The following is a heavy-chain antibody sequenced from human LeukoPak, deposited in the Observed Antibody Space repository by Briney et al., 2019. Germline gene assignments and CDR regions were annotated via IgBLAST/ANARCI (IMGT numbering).Heavy chain of an antibody. D-gene: IGHD3-10*01. CDR1: GFTFSTYW. CDR3: ARVWASFGDPHYYGMDV. CDR2: ISSDGSIT. J-gene: IGHJ6*02. V-gene: IGHV3-74*01. Sequence: PGGSLRLSCAASGFTFSTYWMHWVRQAPGKGLVWVSRISSDGSITGYADSVKGRFTISRDNAKNTLYLQMNSLRAEDTAVYYCARVWASFGDPHYYGMDVWGQGTTVTVSS.